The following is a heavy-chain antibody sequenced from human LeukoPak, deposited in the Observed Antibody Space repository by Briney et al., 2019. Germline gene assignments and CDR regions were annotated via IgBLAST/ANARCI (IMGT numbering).Heavy chain of an antibody. CDR2: ISSSSDSI. Sequence: GGSLRLSCVASGFTFSTYGMNWVRQAPGKGLEWVSSISSSSDSIHYADSLRGRFTVSRDNSKNSLFLQMNSVTAEDTAVYYCASGVQHCADGACYSIYWGQGTLVTVSS. J-gene: IGHJ4*02. CDR1: GFTFSTYG. V-gene: IGHV3-21*01. CDR3: ASGVQHCADGACYSIY. D-gene: IGHD2-8*01.